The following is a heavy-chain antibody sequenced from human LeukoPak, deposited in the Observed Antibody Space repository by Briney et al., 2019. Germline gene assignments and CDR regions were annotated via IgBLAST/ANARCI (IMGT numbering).Heavy chain of an antibody. D-gene: IGHD3-9*01. Sequence: GGSLRLSCAASGFTFSSYGMHWVRQAPGKGLEWGAVISHDRSNKYYADSVQDRFTISRDNSKNTLYLQMNSRRAEDTAVYYCAKGGRITIFLDYGGQGTLVTVA. CDR1: GFTFSSYG. V-gene: IGHV3-30*18. CDR2: ISHDRSNK. J-gene: IGHJ4*02. CDR3: AKGGRITIFLDY.